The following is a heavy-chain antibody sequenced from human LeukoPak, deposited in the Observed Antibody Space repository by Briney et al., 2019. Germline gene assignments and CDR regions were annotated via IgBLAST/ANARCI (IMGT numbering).Heavy chain of an antibody. J-gene: IGHJ3*02. V-gene: IGHV4-59*08. CDR3: ARRANPDSSGYYDAFDI. D-gene: IGHD3-22*01. CDR1: GGSISSYY. Sequence: SETLSLTCTVSGGSISSYYWSWIRQPPGKGLEWIGYIYYSGSTNYNPSLKSRVIISVDTSKNQFSLKLSSVTAADTAVYYCARRANPDSSGYYDAFDIWGQGTMVTVSS. CDR2: IYYSGST.